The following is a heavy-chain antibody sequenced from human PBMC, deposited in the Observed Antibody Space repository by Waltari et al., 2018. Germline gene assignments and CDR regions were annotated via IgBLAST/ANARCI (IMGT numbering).Heavy chain of an antibody. D-gene: IGHD3-22*01. CDR3: ASRSGYYSFDL. V-gene: IGHV1-69*02. J-gene: IGHJ2*01. CDR2: IITILGIA. CDR1: GGTFSSYT. Sequence: QVQLVQSGAEVKKPGSSVKVSCKASGGTFSSYTISWVRQAPGQGLEWMGRIITILGIANYAQKFKGRVTITAYKSTSTAYMELSSLRSEDTAVYYCASRSGYYSFDLWGRGTLVTVSS.